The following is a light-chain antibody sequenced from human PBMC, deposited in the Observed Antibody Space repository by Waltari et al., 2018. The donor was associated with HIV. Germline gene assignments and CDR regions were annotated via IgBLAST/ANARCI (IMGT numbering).Light chain of an antibody. V-gene: IGLV2-23*01. CDR3: CSYAGSSPVL. CDR1: SSDVGSYNL. CDR2: EGS. Sequence: QSALTQPAYVSGSPGQSITISCTGTSSDVGSYNLVSWYQQHPGKAPKLMIYEGSKRPSGVSNRFSGSKSGSTASLTISGLQAEDEAGYYCCSYAGSSPVLFGGGTKLTVL. J-gene: IGLJ2*01.